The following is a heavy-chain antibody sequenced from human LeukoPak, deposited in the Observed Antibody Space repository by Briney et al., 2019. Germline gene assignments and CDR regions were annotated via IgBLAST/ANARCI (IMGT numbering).Heavy chain of an antibody. CDR2: IIPILGIA. Sequence: RASVKVSCKVSGGTFSSYTISWVRQAPGQGLEWMGRIIPILGIANYAQKFQGRVTITADKSTSTAYMELSSLRSEDTAVYYCQLNIVVVPAAIREVGATPAYWGQGTLVTVSS. CDR1: GGTFSSYT. V-gene: IGHV1-69*02. J-gene: IGHJ4*02. D-gene: IGHD2-2*02. CDR3: QLNIVVVPAAIREVGATPAY.